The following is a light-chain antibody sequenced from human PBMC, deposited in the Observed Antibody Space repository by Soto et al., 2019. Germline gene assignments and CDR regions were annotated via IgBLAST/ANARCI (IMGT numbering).Light chain of an antibody. CDR1: QSVGRS. CDR2: DAS. CDR3: QQRSNWLYT. J-gene: IGKJ2*01. V-gene: IGKV3-11*01. Sequence: EIVLTQSPATLSLSPGERATLSCRPSQSVGRSLAWYQQKPGQAPRPLISDASNRATGIPARFSGSGSGTDFTLTISSLEPEDFAVYYCQQRSNWLYTFGQGTKLEIK.